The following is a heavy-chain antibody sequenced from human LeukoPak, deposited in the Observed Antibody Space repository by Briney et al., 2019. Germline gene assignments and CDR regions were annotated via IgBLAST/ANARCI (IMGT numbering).Heavy chain of an antibody. CDR1: GFTFDDYA. V-gene: IGHV3-9*03. Sequence: GMSLRLSCAASGFTFDDYAMHWVRQAPGKGLEWVSGISWNSGSIGYADSVKGRFTISRDNAKNSLYLQMNSLRAEDMALYYCAKDIWGHYYYYYMNVWGKGTTVTVSS. CDR3: AKDIWGHYYYYYMNV. J-gene: IGHJ6*03. D-gene: IGHD3-10*01. CDR2: ISWNSGSI.